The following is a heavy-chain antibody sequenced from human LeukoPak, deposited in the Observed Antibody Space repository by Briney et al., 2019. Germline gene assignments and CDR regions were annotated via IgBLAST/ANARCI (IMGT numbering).Heavy chain of an antibody. CDR3: ASGNQLLSRYFEY. D-gene: IGHD2-2*01. Sequence: GASVKVSCKASGYSFSSYFMHWVRQAPGQGLEWMGIINPSDGTPRYTQKFQDRVTMTRDTSTSTVYMELINPRSDDTAIYFCASGNQLLSRYFEYWGQGTLVTVSS. J-gene: IGHJ4*02. CDR1: GYSFSSYF. CDR2: INPSDGTP. V-gene: IGHV1-46*01.